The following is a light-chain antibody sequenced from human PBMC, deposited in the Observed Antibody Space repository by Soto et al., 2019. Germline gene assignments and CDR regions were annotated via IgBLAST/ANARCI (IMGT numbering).Light chain of an antibody. CDR3: QQYDISWT. Sequence: EIVLTQSPGTLSLSPGERATLSCRASQSVSSSYLAWYQQKPGQAPRLLIYGASSRATGLPDRFSGSGSGKDFTLTISRLEPEDFAVYYCQQYDISWTFGQGTKVEIK. CDR1: QSVSSSY. CDR2: GAS. J-gene: IGKJ1*01. V-gene: IGKV3-20*01.